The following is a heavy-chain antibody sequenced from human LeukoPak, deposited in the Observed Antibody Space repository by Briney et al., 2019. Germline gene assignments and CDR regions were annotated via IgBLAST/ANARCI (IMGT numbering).Heavy chain of an antibody. CDR2: IKSKVDGETT. J-gene: IGHJ4*02. CDR3: SRRFWTGYHDS. D-gene: IGHD3/OR15-3a*01. CDR1: GFTFSSAW. V-gene: IGHV3-15*01. Sequence: PGGSLRLSCAASGFTFSSAWMTWVRQAPGKGLEYVARIKSKVDGETTDYIAPVKGRFIISRDDSKNTLYLQMNSLRTEDTAVYYCSRRFWTGYHDSWGQGTLVTVSS.